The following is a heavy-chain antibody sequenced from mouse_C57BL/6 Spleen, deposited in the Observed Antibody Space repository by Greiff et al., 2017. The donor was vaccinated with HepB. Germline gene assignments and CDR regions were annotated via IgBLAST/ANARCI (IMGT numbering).Heavy chain of an antibody. Sequence: QVQLQQPGAELVMPGASVKLSCKASGYTFTSYWMHWVKQRPGQGLEWIGEIDSSDSYTNYNQKFKGKSTLTVDKSSSTAYMQLSSLTSEDSAVYYCARNYGSRDFDYWGQGTTLTVSS. CDR2: IDSSDSYT. D-gene: IGHD1-1*01. CDR1: GYTFTSYW. J-gene: IGHJ2*01. V-gene: IGHV1-69*01. CDR3: ARNYGSRDFDY.